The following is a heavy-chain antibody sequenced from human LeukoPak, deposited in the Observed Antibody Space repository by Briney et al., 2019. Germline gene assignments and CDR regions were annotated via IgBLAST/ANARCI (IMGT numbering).Heavy chain of an antibody. CDR1: GLTFSSYA. D-gene: IGHD3-10*01. J-gene: IGHJ3*02. Sequence: PGGSLRLSCAASGLTFSSYAVNWVRQAPGKGLEWVSVISGSGGSTNYADSVKGRFTISRDNSKNTLYLQMNSLRAEDTAAYYCAKDRRTITTRGAFDIWGQGTMVSISS. V-gene: IGHV3-23*01. CDR2: ISGSGGST. CDR3: AKDRRTITTRGAFDI.